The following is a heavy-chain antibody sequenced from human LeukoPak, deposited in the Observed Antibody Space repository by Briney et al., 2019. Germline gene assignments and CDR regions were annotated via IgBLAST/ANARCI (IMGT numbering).Heavy chain of an antibody. CDR1: GFTFSSYA. CDR2: ISGRGAAT. D-gene: IGHD3-10*01. CDR3: ARDEGPYYYGSGSYLRFDY. J-gene: IGHJ4*02. Sequence: GESLRLSCAASGFTFSSYALSWVRQAPGKGLEWVSAISGRGAATYYADSVKGRFTISRDISKNTLYLQMNSLSIEDTAVYYCARDEGPYYYGSGSYLRFDYWGQGTLVTVSS. V-gene: IGHV3-23*01.